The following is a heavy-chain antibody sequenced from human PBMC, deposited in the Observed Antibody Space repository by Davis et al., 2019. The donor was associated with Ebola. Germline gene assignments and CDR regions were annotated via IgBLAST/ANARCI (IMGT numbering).Heavy chain of an antibody. J-gene: IGHJ4*02. CDR1: GGSISSYY. D-gene: IGHD1-1*01. V-gene: IGHV4-59*12. Sequence: MPSETLSLTCTISGGSISSYYWSWVRQTPGKGLEWIGYIYYSGSTNYNPSLKSRVTISVDTSKNQFSLKLSSVTAADTAMYYCARNWYFDYWGQGTLVTVSS. CDR2: IYYSGST. CDR3: ARNWYFDY.